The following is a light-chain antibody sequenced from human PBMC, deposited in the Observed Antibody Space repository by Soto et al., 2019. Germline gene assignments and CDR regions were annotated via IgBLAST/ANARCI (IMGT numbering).Light chain of an antibody. CDR2: AAS. Sequence: DIQMTQSPSSLSASVVARVTITCRARQSISSYLNWYQQKPGKAPKLLIYAASSLQSGVPSRFSGSGSGTDFTLTISSLQPEDFATYYCQQSYSTPRTFGGGTKVEIK. V-gene: IGKV1-39*01. CDR3: QQSYSTPRT. J-gene: IGKJ4*01. CDR1: QSISSY.